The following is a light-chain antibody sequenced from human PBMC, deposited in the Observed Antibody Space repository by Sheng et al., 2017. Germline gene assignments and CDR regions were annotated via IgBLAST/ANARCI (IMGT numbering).Light chain of an antibody. CDR2: KAS. CDR1: QSVRSW. CDR3: QQYHTYWT. V-gene: IGKV1-5*03. Sequence: DIQMTQSPSTLSASVGDRVTITCRASQSVRSWLAWYQQKPGKAPKLLIYKASSLESGVPSRFSGSGSGTEFTFTISSLQPDDFATYYCQQYHTYWTF. J-gene: IGKJ1*01.